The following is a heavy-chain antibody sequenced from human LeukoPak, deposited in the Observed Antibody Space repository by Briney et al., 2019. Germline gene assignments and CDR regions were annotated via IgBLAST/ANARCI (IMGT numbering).Heavy chain of an antibody. D-gene: IGHD1-26*01. J-gene: IGHJ1*01. CDR1: GFTFSSYW. V-gene: IGHV3-74*01. CDR3: ARTASYSGSYYGYFQH. CDR2: INTDGSST. Sequence: GGSLRLSCTASGFTFSSYWMHWVRQAPGKGLVWVSRINTDGSSTDYADSVKGRFTISRDNAKNTLYLQMNSLRAEDTAVYYCARTASYSGSYYGYFQHWGQGTLVTVSS.